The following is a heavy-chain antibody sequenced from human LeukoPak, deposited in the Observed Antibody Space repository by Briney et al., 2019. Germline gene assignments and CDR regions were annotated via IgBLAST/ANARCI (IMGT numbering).Heavy chain of an antibody. V-gene: IGHV3-23*01. J-gene: IGHJ5*02. CDR1: GFTFSSYA. Sequence: PGGSLRLSCAASGFTFSSYALSWVRQAPGKGLEWVSAISGSGDYTYYADSVKGRFTISRDNSKKTLYLQMNSLRAEDTAVYYCAKGLSDSGSYGWFDPWGQGTLVTVSS. CDR2: ISGSGDYT. CDR3: AKGLSDSGSYGWFDP. D-gene: IGHD1-26*01.